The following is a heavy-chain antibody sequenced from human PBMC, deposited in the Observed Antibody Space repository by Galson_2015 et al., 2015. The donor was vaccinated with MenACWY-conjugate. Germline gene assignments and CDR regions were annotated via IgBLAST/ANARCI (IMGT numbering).Heavy chain of an antibody. J-gene: IGHJ4*02. CDR2: ISASGDST. V-gene: IGHV3-23*01. CDR3: AKDHAALAAHHLGYYFDY. D-gene: IGHD6-25*01. CDR1: GFTFSTYA. Sequence: SLRLSCAASGFTFSTYAMSWDRQAPGKGLEWVSAISASGDSTYHTDSVKGRFTISRDNSKNTLYLQMNNLRAEDTAVYYCAKDHAALAAHHLGYYFDYWGQGTLVTVSS.